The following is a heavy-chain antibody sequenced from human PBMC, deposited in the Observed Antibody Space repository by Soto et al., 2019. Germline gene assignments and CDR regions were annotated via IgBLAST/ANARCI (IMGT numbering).Heavy chain of an antibody. D-gene: IGHD4-4*01. CDR3: ARASNYEGYYYYYMDV. Sequence: EVQLVESGGGLVQPGGSLRLSCAASGFTFSSYDMHWVRQATGKGLEWVSAIGTAGDTYYPGSVKGRFTISRENAXXXXYLQMNSLRAGDTAVYYCARASNYEGYYYYYMDVWGKGTTVTVSS. J-gene: IGHJ6*03. CDR2: IGTAGDT. V-gene: IGHV3-13*01. CDR1: GFTFSSYD.